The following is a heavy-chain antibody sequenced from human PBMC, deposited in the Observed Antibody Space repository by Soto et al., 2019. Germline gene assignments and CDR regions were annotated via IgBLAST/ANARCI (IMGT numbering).Heavy chain of an antibody. CDR1: GFTFSSYG. CDR3: AKAAYYYGSGSYSHYFGMDV. CDR2: ISSSGGST. V-gene: IGHV3-23*01. Sequence: GGSLRLSCAASGFTFSSYGMSWVRQGPRKGLEWVPTISSSGGSTSYADSGKGRFTIPRDNSKNTLYLQMNSLRAEDTAVYYCAKAAYYYGSGSYSHYFGMDVWGQGTTVTVSS. D-gene: IGHD3-10*01. J-gene: IGHJ6*02.